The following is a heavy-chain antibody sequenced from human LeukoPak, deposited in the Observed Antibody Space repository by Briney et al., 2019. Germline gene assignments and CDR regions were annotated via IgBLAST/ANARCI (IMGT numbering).Heavy chain of an antibody. V-gene: IGHV3-49*04. Sequence: GGSLRLSCTASGFTFGDHVMSWVRQAPGKGLEWVGFIRSKAYGGTTEYAASVKGRFTISRDDSKSIAYLQMNSLKTEDTAVYYCARHGSITTVRGRLRYYYMDVWGKGTTVTISS. D-gene: IGHD3-10*01. CDR1: GFTFGDHV. J-gene: IGHJ6*03. CDR2: IRSKAYGGTT. CDR3: ARHGSITTVRGRLRYYYMDV.